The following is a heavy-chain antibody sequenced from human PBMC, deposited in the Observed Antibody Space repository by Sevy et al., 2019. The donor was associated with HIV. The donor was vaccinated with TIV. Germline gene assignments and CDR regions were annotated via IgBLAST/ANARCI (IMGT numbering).Heavy chain of an antibody. CDR3: ARPLTIIAARIYYYGMDV. J-gene: IGHJ6*02. Sequence: ASVKVSCKASGYTFTSYAMNWVRQAPGQGLEWMGWINTNTGNPTYAQGFTGRFVFSLDTSVSTAYLQISSLKAEDTAVYYCARPLTIIAARIYYYGMDVWGHGTTVTVSS. D-gene: IGHD6-6*01. V-gene: IGHV7-4-1*02. CDR1: GYTFTSYA. CDR2: INTNTGNP.